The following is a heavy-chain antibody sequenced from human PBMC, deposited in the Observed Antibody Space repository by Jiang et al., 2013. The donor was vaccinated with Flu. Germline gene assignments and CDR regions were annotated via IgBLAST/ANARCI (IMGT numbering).Heavy chain of an antibody. CDR3: ARDLGSGAFYYFY. J-gene: IGHJ4*02. CDR1: GYTFTSYG. Sequence: SGAEVKKPGASVKVSCKASGYTFTSYGINWVRQAPGQGLEWMGGVTPFFGTANYAQKFQGRVTITADKSTTTAYMELSSLRSEDTAVYYCARDLGSGAFYYFYWGQGTLVTVSS. CDR2: VTPFFGTA. V-gene: IGHV1-69*06. D-gene: IGHD3-22*01.